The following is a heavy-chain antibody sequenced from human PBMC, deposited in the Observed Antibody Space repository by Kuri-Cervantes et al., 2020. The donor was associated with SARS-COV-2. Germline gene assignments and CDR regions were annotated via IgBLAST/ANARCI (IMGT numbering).Heavy chain of an antibody. J-gene: IGHJ4*02. CDR1: GGSISSSSYY. CDR2: IYYSGST. CDR3: TRAGYDNSGYYYSFDF. D-gene: IGHD3-22*01. Sequence: SETLSLTCTVSGGSISSSSYYWGWIRQPPGKGLEWIGSIYYSGSTYYNPSLKSRVTMSVDTSKNQFSLKLTSVTAADTAVYYCTRAGYDNSGYYYSFDFWGQGTLVTVSS. V-gene: IGHV4-39*07.